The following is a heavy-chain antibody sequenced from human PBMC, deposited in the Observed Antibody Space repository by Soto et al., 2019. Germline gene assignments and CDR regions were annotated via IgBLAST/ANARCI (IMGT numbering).Heavy chain of an antibody. V-gene: IGHV3-23*01. Sequence: EVQVLDSGGGLVQPGGSLRLSCAASGFTFSTYPMSWVRQAPGKGLEWVSIISGSGGNTDYADSVKGRFTMSRDNSKNTVYLQMNSLRAEDRAVYYCAKVPLKYSGSYFDYWGQGTLVTVSS. CDR1: GFTFSTYP. D-gene: IGHD1-26*01. CDR3: AKVPLKYSGSYFDY. CDR2: ISGSGGNT. J-gene: IGHJ4*02.